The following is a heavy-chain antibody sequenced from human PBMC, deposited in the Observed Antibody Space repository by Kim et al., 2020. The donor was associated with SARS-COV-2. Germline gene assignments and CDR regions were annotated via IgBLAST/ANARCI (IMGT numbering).Heavy chain of an antibody. CDR2: INVANGNT. D-gene: IGHD3-16*01. CDR3: AREGNTYWYLDF. CDR1: GYSFSIYK. Sequence: ASVKVSCKASGYSFSIYKMHWVRQAPGQRLEWMGWINVANGNTMYSQRFQGRVTITRDTSASTAYMELSSLTSEDTAVYYCAREGNTYWYLDFWGRGTLVTVSS. V-gene: IGHV1-3*01. J-gene: IGHJ2*01.